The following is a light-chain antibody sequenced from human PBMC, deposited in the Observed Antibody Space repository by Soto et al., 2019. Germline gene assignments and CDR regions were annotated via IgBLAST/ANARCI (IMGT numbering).Light chain of an antibody. CDR3: QQSYSTLWT. J-gene: IGKJ1*01. CDR2: AAS. CDR1: QGISSY. V-gene: IGKV1-39*01. Sequence: DIQMTQSPSSLSASVGDRGPITSRARQGISSYLNWYQQKPGKAPKLLIYAASSLQSGVPSRFSGSGSGTDFTLTISSLQPEDFATYYCQQSYSTLWTFGQGTKVDIK.